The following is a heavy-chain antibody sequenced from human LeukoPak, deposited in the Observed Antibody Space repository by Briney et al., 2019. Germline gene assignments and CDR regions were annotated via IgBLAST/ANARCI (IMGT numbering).Heavy chain of an antibody. CDR1: GFTFDDYA. V-gene: IGHV3-9*03. Sequence: PGRSLRLSCAASGFTFDDYAMHWVRQAPGKGLEWVSGISWNSGSIGYADSVKGRFTISRDNAKNSLYLQMNSLRAEDMALYYCAKGFYEGYFQYWGQGTLVTVSS. J-gene: IGHJ1*01. CDR2: ISWNSGSI. D-gene: IGHD3-3*01. CDR3: AKGFYEGYFQY.